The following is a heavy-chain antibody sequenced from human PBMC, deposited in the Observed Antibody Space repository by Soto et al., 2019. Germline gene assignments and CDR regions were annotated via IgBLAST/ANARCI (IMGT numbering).Heavy chain of an antibody. J-gene: IGHJ4*02. CDR3: ARGYDTALAPIF. D-gene: IGHD5-18*01. CDR1: VGSFSSYP. Sequence: PSETLSLACAVYVGSFSSYPWSWIRQTPGKGLEWIGEINHRTTTNYNPSLKSRVIISLDTPKNQFSLKLSSVTAADTAVYYCARGYDTALAPIFWGQGILVTVSS. CDR2: INHRTTT. V-gene: IGHV4-34*01.